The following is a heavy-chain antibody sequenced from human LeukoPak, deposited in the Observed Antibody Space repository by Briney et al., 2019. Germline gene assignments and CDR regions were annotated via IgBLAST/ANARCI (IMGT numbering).Heavy chain of an antibody. V-gene: IGHV1-69*04. CDR3: ASAAVIWYFDL. CDR1: GVTFSNYG. Sequence: GSSVKVSCKASGVTFSNYGFSWVRQAPGQGLEWMGRIIPFLDVTTYAQKFQDRGTISADKSTNTVYMEINSLKSEDTAVYFCASAAVIWYFDLWGRGSLVTVSS. CDR2: IIPFLDVT. J-gene: IGHJ2*01. D-gene: IGHD6-25*01.